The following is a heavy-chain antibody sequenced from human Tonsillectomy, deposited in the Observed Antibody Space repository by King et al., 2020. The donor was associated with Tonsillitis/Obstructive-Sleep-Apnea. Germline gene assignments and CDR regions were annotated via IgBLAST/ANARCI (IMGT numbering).Heavy chain of an antibody. J-gene: IGHJ4*02. CDR2: INHSGST. CDR3: ARGDLLTGYYASTDFDY. V-gene: IGHV4-34*01. Sequence: VQLPQWGAGLLKPSETLSLPCAVYGGSFSAYYWSWIRQPPGKGLEWIGEINHSGSTKYNPSLKSRVIISLDTSKNQFSLKLRSVTASDTAVYYCARGDLLTGYYASTDFDYWGQGTLVTVSA. CDR1: GGSFSAYY. D-gene: IGHD3-9*01.